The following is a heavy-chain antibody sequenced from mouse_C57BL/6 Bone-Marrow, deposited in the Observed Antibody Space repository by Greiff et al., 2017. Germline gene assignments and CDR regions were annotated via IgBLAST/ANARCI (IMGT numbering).Heavy chain of an antibody. Sequence: EVKLVESGGGLVQPGGSLKLSCAASGFTFSDYYMYWVRQTPEKRLEWVAYISNGGGSTYYPDTVKGRFTISRDNAKNTLYLQSSRLKSEDTAMYYCARGGYFDIWGTGTTGTVSS. CDR3: ARGGYFDI. V-gene: IGHV5-12*01. CDR2: ISNGGGST. CDR1: GFTFSDYY. J-gene: IGHJ1*03.